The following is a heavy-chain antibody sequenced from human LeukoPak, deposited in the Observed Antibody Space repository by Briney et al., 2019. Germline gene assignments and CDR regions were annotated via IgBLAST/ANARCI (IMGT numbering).Heavy chain of an antibody. CDR2: IYYSGST. CDR1: GDSVSSGDHS. V-gene: IGHV4-61*08. Sequence: KTSETLSLTCTVSGDSVSSGDHSWSWIRQPPGKGLEWIGYIYYSGSTNYNPSLKSRVTISVDTSKNQFSLKLSSVTAADTAVYYCAGDYYDSSGYPINYFDYWGQGTLVTVSS. J-gene: IGHJ4*02. CDR3: AGDYYDSSGYPINYFDY. D-gene: IGHD3-22*01.